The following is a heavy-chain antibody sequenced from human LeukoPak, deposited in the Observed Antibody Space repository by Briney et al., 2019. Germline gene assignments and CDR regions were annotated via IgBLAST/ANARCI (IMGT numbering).Heavy chain of an antibody. Sequence: GGSLRLSCAASGFTFSSYGMHWVRQAPGKGLEWVAFIRYDGSNKYYADSVKGRFTISRDNSRNTLYLQMNSLRAEDTAVYYCAKVGTSLYYDFWSGPPDQLKYYYMDVWGKGTTVTVSS. CDR2: IRYDGSNK. CDR1: GFTFSSYG. CDR3: AKVGTSLYYDFWSGPPDQLKYYYMDV. J-gene: IGHJ6*03. D-gene: IGHD3-3*01. V-gene: IGHV3-30*02.